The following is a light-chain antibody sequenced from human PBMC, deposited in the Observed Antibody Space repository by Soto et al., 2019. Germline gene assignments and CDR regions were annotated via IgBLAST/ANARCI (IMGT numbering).Light chain of an antibody. Sequence: EIVLTQSPATLSLSPGERATLSCRASQSVSSYLAWYQQKPGQAPRLLIYDASNRATGIPARFSGSGSGTDFTLTISSLEPEDFEVYSCQQRSNWGFLTFGGGTKVDIK. J-gene: IGKJ4*01. CDR3: QQRSNWGFLT. CDR1: QSVSSY. V-gene: IGKV3-11*01. CDR2: DAS.